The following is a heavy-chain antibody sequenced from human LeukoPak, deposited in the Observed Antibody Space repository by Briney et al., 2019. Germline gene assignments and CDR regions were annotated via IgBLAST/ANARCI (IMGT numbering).Heavy chain of an antibody. CDR1: GGSISSSSYY. D-gene: IGHD2-15*01. Sequence: SETLSLTCTVSGGSISSSSYYWGWIRQPPGKGLEWIGSIYYSGSTYYNPSLKSRVTISVDTSKNQFSLKLSSVTAADTAVYYCATSFYCSGGSCHSYWGQGTLVTVSS. J-gene: IGHJ4*02. CDR3: ATSFYCSGGSCHSY. CDR2: IYYSGST. V-gene: IGHV4-39*07.